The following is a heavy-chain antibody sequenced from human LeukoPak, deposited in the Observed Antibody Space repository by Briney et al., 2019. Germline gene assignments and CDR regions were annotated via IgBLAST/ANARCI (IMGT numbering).Heavy chain of an antibody. CDR3: ARNPTRDYFDY. CDR2: MNPNSGNT. V-gene: IGHV1-8*01. CDR1: GYTFTSYD. J-gene: IGHJ4*02. Sequence: ASVKVSSKASGYTFTSYDINWVRQAPGQGLEWMGWMNPNSGNTGYAQKFQGRVTMTRNTSISTAYMELSSLRSEDTAVYYCARNPTRDYFDYWGQGTLVTVSA.